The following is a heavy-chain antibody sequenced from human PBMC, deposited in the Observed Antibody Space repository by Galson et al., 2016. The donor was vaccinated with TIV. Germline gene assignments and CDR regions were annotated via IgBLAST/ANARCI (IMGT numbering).Heavy chain of an antibody. D-gene: IGHD2-21*01. CDR3: ARHVTCGGDCYYFDY. V-gene: IGHV3-20*01. J-gene: IGHJ4*02. CDR1: GFTFEDYG. CDR2: IIGNGVIT. Sequence: SLRLACAASGFTFEDYGMTWVRQVPGKGLEWVADIIGNGVITDYTDSGKGRFTISRYHAKNFLYLQMNSLRAEDTALYLCARHVTCGGDCYYFDYWGQGTLVTVSS.